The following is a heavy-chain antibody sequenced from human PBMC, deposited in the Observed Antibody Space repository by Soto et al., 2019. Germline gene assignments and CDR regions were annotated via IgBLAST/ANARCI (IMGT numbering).Heavy chain of an antibody. V-gene: IGHV3-48*02. CDR1: GFTFSSYS. J-gene: IGHJ5*02. Sequence: VQLVESGGGLVQPGGSLRLSCAASGFTFSSYSMNWVRQAPGKGLEWVSYISSSSSTIYYADSVKGRFTISRDNAKNSLYLQMNSLRDEDTAVYYCARAREDIVFLNWFDPWGQGTLVTVSS. D-gene: IGHD2-15*01. CDR2: ISSSSSTI. CDR3: ARAREDIVFLNWFDP.